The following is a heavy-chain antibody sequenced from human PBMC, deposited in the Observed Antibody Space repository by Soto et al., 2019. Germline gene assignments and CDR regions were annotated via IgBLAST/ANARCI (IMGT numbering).Heavy chain of an antibody. CDR2: IYYSGST. D-gene: IGHD4-17*01. CDR3: ARQNYGDYEYFQH. V-gene: IGHV4-59*08. CDR1: GGSISSYY. Sequence: PSETLSLTCTVSGGSISSYYWSWIRQPPGKGLEWIGYIYYSGSTNYNPSLKSRVTISVDTSKNQFSLKLSSVTAADTAVYYCARQNYGDYEYFQHWGQGTLVTVSS. J-gene: IGHJ1*01.